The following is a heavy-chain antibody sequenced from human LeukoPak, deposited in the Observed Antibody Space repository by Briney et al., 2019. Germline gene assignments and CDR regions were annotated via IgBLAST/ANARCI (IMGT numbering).Heavy chain of an antibody. CDR2: IKQDGSEK. D-gene: IGHD6-13*01. Sequence: PGGSLRLSCAASGFTFSSYWMSWVRQAPGKGLEWVANIKQDGSEKYYVDSVKGRFTISRDNAKNSLYLQMNSLRAEDMAVYYCARDASRVAAGPFDPWGQGTLVTVSS. CDR3: ARDASRVAAGPFDP. J-gene: IGHJ5*02. CDR1: GFTFSSYW. V-gene: IGHV3-7*01.